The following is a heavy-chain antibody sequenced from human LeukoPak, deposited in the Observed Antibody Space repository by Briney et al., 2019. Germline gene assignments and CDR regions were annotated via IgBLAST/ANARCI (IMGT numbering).Heavy chain of an antibody. CDR3: AKEDLEYYYDSSGYSPLFDY. V-gene: IGHV3-23*01. J-gene: IGHJ4*02. CDR2: ISGSGGST. CDR1: GFTFSSYA. D-gene: IGHD3-22*01. Sequence: GGSLRLSCAASGFTFSSYAMSWVRQAPGKGLEWVSAISGSGGSTYYADSVKGRFTISRDNSKNTLYPQMNSLRAEDTAVYYCAKEDLEYYYDSSGYSPLFDYWGQGILVTVSS.